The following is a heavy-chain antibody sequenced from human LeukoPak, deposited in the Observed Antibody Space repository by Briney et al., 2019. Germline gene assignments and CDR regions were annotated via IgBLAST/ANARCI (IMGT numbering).Heavy chain of an antibody. V-gene: IGHV3-33*01. CDR2: ICNDGSNK. CDR1: GFTSSTYG. CDR3: ARAVGPFDY. J-gene: IGHJ4*02. Sequence: GGSLRLSCAPSGFTSSTYGMHWVRHAPGKGLEWVSVICNDGSNKYYADCVKGRFTISRENSRNTLYLQMNSRRVEDTAVYYCARAVGPFDYWGQGALGTVSS. D-gene: IGHD2-15*01.